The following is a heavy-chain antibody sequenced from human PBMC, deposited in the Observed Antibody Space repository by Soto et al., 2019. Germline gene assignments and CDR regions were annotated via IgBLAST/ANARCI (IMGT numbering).Heavy chain of an antibody. CDR1: GFTFSSYG. Sequence: GGSLRLSCAASGFTFSSYGMHWVRQAPGKGLEWVAVMWYDGSNKYYADSVKGRFTISRDNSKNTLYLQMNSLRAEDTAVYYCARDFWFGEDAWESYGMDVWGQGTTVTVSS. CDR2: MWYDGSNK. J-gene: IGHJ6*02. D-gene: IGHD3-10*01. V-gene: IGHV3-33*01. CDR3: ARDFWFGEDAWESYGMDV.